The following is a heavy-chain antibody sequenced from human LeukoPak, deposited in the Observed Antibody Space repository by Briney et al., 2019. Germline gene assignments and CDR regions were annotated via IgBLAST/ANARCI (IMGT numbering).Heavy chain of an antibody. V-gene: IGHV1-2*02. CDR1: GYTFPPYY. J-gene: IGHJ5*02. CDR2: ITPNSGGI. D-gene: IGHD3-3*01. Sequence: SVTVSCKASGYTFPPYYVHWVRQAPGQGLEWLGWITPNSGGINYAQKLQGRVTMTRDTSTSTVYMELSSLRSEDTAVYYCARAEGYYDFWTDPWGQGTLVTVSS. CDR3: ARAEGYYDFWTDP.